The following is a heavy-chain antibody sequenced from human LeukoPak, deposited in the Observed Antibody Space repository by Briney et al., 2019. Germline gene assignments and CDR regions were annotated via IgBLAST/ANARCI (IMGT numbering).Heavy chain of an antibody. J-gene: IGHJ6*03. CDR2: IYYSGST. Sequence: PSETLSLTCTVSGGSISSDNYYWSWIRQHPGKGLEWIGYIYYSGSTYYNPSLESRVTISVDTSKNQFSLKLSSVTAADTAVYYCARLSVIVGSTLEYYYYYMDVWGQGTTVTVSS. D-gene: IGHD1-26*01. V-gene: IGHV4-31*03. CDR3: ARLSVIVGSTLEYYYYYMDV. CDR1: GGSISSDNYY.